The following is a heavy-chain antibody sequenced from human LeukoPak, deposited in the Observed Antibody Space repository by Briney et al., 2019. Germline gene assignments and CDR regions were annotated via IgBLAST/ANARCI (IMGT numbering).Heavy chain of an antibody. J-gene: IGHJ4*02. Sequence: KPSETLSLTCTVSGGSISSGGYYWSWIRQPAGKGLEWIGYIYYRGSTNYNPSLKSRVTISVDTSKNQFSLKMNSVTAADTAVYYCARGAPSGYYYCDFWGQGTLVTVSS. D-gene: IGHD3-22*01. CDR3: ARGAPSGYYYCDF. CDR2: IYYRGST. V-gene: IGHV4-61*10. CDR1: GGSISSGGYY.